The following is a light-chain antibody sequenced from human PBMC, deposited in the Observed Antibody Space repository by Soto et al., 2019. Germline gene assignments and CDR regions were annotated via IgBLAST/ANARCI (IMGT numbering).Light chain of an antibody. CDR3: QHYNSWPLT. CDR1: HSVSNN. V-gene: IGKV3-15*01. CDR2: HAS. Sequence: EAVMTQSPASLSVSPGERATLSCRASHSVSNNVAWYQQKPGQAPRLLIYHASTRAPGIPARFSGSGSGTEPTLTISSVQSEDSAVYYCQHYNSWPLTFGGGTKVEIK. J-gene: IGKJ4*01.